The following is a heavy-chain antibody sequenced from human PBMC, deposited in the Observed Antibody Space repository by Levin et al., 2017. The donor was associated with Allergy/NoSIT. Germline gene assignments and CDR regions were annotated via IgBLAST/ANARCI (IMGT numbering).Heavy chain of an antibody. CDR2: ISATGKTT. CDR3: ARDKADLWSGGGWFAH. CDR1: GFSFSDYY. Sequence: TSGGSLRLSCAASGFSFSDYYISWIRQAPGKGLEWIAYISATGKTTSYTDSVKGRFTISRDNVNNSVYLQMNSLRVEDTAVYFCARDKADLWSGGGWFAHWGQGTLVTVSS. J-gene: IGHJ5*02. D-gene: IGHD3-3*01. V-gene: IGHV3-11*01.